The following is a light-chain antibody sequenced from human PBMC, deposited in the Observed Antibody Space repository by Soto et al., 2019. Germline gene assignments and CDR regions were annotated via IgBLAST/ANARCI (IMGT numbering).Light chain of an antibody. Sequence: EILFSQSPVTLSLSAGERATLPRPARQSVSSSYLAWYQQKPGQAPRLLIYGASSRATGIPDRFSGSGSGTDFTLTISRLEPEDFAVYYCQQYGSSPPLSFGGGTKVDIK. CDR3: QQYGSSPPLS. V-gene: IGKV3-20*01. CDR2: GAS. J-gene: IGKJ4*01. CDR1: QSVSSSY.